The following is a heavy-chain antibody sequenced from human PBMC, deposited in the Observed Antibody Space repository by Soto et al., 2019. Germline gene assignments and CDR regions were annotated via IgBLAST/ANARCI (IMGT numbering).Heavy chain of an antibody. V-gene: IGHV4-31*03. J-gene: IGHJ4*02. Sequence: PSETLSLTCTVSGGSISSGGDYWSWIRQHPGKGLEWIGYIYYSGSTYYNPSLKSRVTISVDTSKNQFSLKLSSVTAADTAVYYCASTTYGSGSYYNVLYYFDYWGQGTLVTVSS. CDR1: GGSISSGGDY. CDR2: IYYSGST. CDR3: ASTTYGSGSYYNVLYYFDY. D-gene: IGHD3-10*01.